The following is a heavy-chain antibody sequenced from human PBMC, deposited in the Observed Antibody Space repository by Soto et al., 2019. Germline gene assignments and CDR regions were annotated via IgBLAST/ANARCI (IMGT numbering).Heavy chain of an antibody. Sequence: QVQLQQWGAGLLKPSETLSLTCAVYGGSFSGYYCSWIRQPPGKGLEWIGEINHSGSTNYNPSLKSRVTISVDTSKNQFSLKLSSVTAADTAVYYCARGMTNDYWGQGTLVTVSS. J-gene: IGHJ4*02. V-gene: IGHV4-34*01. CDR1: GGSFSGYY. D-gene: IGHD4-17*01. CDR3: ARGMTNDY. CDR2: INHSGST.